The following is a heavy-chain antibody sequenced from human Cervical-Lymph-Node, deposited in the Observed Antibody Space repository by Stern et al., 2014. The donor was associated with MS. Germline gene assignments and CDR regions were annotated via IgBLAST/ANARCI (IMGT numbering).Heavy chain of an antibody. Sequence: EVHLVESGAEVKKSGESLRISCKGSGYIFNSYWIGWVRQMPGKGLEWMGIIYPADSDTRYRPSFQGQVTISVDTSIDTAYLQWSSLKASDTAMYYCVKLRVNIYTSPDSWGQGTLVTVSS. CDR3: VKLRVNIYTSPDS. CDR2: IYPADSDT. CDR1: GYIFNSYW. D-gene: IGHD2-2*01. V-gene: IGHV5-51*01. J-gene: IGHJ5*01.